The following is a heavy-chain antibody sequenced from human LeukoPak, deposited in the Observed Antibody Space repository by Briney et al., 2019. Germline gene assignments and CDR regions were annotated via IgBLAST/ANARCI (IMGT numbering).Heavy chain of an antibody. V-gene: IGHV4-59*05. CDR3: ARHAGGISATGTRPFDY. J-gene: IGHJ4*02. CDR2: IYYSGST. D-gene: IGHD6-13*01. Sequence: WETLSLTCTVSGGSISSYYWSWIRQPAGKGLEWIVRIYYSGSTYYNQSLKSRVTMSVDTSKNQFSLKLISVNAADTAVYYCARHAGGISATGTRPFDYCGQGTLVTVSS. CDR1: GGSISSYY.